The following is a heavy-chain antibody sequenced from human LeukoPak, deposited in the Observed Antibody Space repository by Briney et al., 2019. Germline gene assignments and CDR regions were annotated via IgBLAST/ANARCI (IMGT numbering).Heavy chain of an antibody. D-gene: IGHD5-12*01. Sequence: GESLKISCAASGFTFSSYRMHWVRQAPGKGLVWVSRINSDGSYTNYADSVKGRFTISRDNAKNTVYLQMNSLRADDTAVYYCARDRGYSGYGTYYYYMDVWGKGTTVTVSS. J-gene: IGHJ6*03. CDR1: GFTFSSYR. V-gene: IGHV3-74*01. CDR3: ARDRGYSGYGTYYYYMDV. CDR2: INSDGSYT.